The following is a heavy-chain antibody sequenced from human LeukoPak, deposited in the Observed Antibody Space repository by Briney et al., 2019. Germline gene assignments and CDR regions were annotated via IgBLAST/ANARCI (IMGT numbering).Heavy chain of an antibody. CDR1: GFASSDFY. Sequence: GGSLRLSCVASGFASSDFYMSWTRQAPGKGLEWVSYISSGRNAIFYAGSVKGRFTISTDNAKNSLYLQMNSLRAEDTAVYYCARVGSAYALDVWGQGTMVTVSS. V-gene: IGHV3-11*01. J-gene: IGHJ3*01. CDR3: ARVGSAYALDV. D-gene: IGHD2-2*03. CDR2: ISSGRNAI.